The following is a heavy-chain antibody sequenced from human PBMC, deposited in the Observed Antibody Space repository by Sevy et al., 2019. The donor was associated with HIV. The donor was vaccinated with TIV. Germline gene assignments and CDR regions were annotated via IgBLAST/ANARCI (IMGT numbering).Heavy chain of an antibody. D-gene: IGHD3-22*01. CDR2: FRDSGST. Sequence: LSETLSLTCTVSGGSVSSYYWSWIRQPAGKGLQWIGHFRDSGSTSYNPSLKSRVAMSIDTSNNQFSLNLKSVTAADTAVYYCARLSGYYDRGQTGVFDFWGQGTMVTVSS. CDR3: ARLSGYYDRGQTGVFDF. V-gene: IGHV4-4*07. J-gene: IGHJ3*01. CDR1: GGSVSSYY.